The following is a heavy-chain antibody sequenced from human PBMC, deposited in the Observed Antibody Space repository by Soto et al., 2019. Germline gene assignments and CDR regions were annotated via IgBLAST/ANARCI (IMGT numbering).Heavy chain of an antibody. CDR1: GFTFSSYA. V-gene: IGHV3-23*01. CDR2: ISGSGGST. Sequence: GVSLRLSCAASGFTFSSYAMSWVRQAPGKGLEWVSAISGSGGSTYYADSVKGRFTISRDNSKNTLYLQMNSLRAEDTAVYYCAKDRVVVVAATPGTDYWGQGTLVTVSS. J-gene: IGHJ4*02. D-gene: IGHD2-15*01. CDR3: AKDRVVVVAATPGTDY.